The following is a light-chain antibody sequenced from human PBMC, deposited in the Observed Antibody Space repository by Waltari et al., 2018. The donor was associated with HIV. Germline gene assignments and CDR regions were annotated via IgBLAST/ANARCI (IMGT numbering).Light chain of an antibody. CDR2: GVS. V-gene: IGLV2-23*02. Sequence: QSALTQPASVSGSPGQSITISCTEPSSAVGSYNLVSWYQQHPGKAPKRMVYGVSKRPSGVSNRFSGSKSGNTASLTISGLQAEDEADYYCCSYAGSSTLVFGGGTKLTVL. CDR1: SSAVGSYNL. J-gene: IGLJ3*02. CDR3: CSYAGSSTLV.